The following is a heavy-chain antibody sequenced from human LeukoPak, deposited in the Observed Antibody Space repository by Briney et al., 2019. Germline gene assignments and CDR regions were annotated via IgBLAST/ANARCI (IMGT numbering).Heavy chain of an antibody. V-gene: IGHV5-51*01. CDR2: IYPGDADV. Sequence: GESLKISCKGSGYSFNTYWIAWVRQMPGRGLEWMGIIYPGDADVKYSPSFQGQVTISADKSITTAYLRWNRLKASDTAMYYCVRHLDFLYGDYYPVSDYWGQGTLVTVSS. CDR1: GYSFNTYW. D-gene: IGHD2-21*02. J-gene: IGHJ4*02. CDR3: VRHLDFLYGDYYPVSDY.